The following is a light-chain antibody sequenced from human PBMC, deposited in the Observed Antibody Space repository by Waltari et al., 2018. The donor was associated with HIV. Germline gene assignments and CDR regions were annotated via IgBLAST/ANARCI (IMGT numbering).Light chain of an antibody. J-gene: IGKJ3*01. V-gene: IGKV4-1*01. CDR2: WAS. Sequence: DIVMTQSPDSLAVSLGERATINCKSSQSVLYSSNNKNYLAWYQQKAGQPPKLLIYWASTRESGVPDRFSGSGSGTDFTLTISSLQAEDVAVYYCQKYYSAPFTFGPGTKVDIK. CDR3: QKYYSAPFT. CDR1: QSVLYSSNNKNY.